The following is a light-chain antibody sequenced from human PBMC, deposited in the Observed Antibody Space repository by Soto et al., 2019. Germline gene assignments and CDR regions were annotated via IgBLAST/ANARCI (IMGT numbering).Light chain of an antibody. Sequence: QSVLTQPASVSGSRGQSITISCTGTSNNVGSYNFVSWYRQYPGKAPELIIYEVSQRPSTFFNRFSGSKSGNTASLTISGLQSDDEAAYYCCSYAGNNDLVLGGGTK. CDR1: SNNVGSYNF. CDR3: CSYAGNNDLV. J-gene: IGLJ3*02. CDR2: EVS. V-gene: IGLV2-23*02.